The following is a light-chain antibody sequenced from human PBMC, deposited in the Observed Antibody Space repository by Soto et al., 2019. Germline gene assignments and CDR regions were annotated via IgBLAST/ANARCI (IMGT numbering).Light chain of an antibody. J-gene: IGLJ1*01. CDR1: NSKFGAGYD. CDR3: QSYDNSLSGYV. CDR2: GNS. Sequence: SVLTQPPSVSGAPGERGTISCTGDNSKFGAGYDVHWYQQLPGTAPKPLIYGNSNRPSGVPDRFSGSKSGTSATLVITGLQAEDEADYCCQSYDNSLSGYVFGTGTKVTVL. V-gene: IGLV1-40*01.